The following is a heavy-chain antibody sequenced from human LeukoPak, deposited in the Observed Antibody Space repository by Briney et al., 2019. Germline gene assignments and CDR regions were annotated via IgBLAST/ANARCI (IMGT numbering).Heavy chain of an antibody. CDR3: ARHPDAGTVDY. J-gene: IGHJ4*02. Sequence: GGSLSLSCAASGFSFSRFWMTWVRQAPGKGLEWVASRKEDGGEMYYGDYVKGRYTISRDNAQNSRFLQMTSLRAEDTAIYSCARHPDAGTVDYWGQGTLVTVSS. V-gene: IGHV3-7*05. CDR2: RKEDGGEM. D-gene: IGHD6-13*01. CDR1: GFSFSRFW.